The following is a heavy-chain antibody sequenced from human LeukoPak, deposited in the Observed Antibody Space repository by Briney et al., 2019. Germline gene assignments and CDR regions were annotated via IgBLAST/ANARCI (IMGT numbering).Heavy chain of an antibody. V-gene: IGHV3-20*04. CDR2: INWNGGST. CDR1: GFTFDDYG. D-gene: IGHD5-12*01. Sequence: GGSLRLSCAASGFTFDDYGMSWVRQAPGKGLEWVSGINWNGGSTGYADSVKGRFTISRDTSENTLSLHMNSLRAEDSAVYYCAAKGNGYTGTYVFAHWGRGTLVTVSS. CDR3: AAKGNGYTGTYVFAH. J-gene: IGHJ4*02.